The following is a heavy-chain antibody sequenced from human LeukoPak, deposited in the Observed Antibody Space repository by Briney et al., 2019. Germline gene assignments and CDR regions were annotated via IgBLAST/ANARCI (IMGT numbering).Heavy chain of an antibody. Sequence: GGSLRLSCAASGFTVRSNYMSWVRQAPGKGLEWVSVIYSGGSTYYADSVKGRFTISRENSKNTVYLQMNSLRAEDTAVYYCAKSTGGSLFDPWGQGTLVTVSS. CDR1: GFTVRSNY. V-gene: IGHV3-53*01. D-gene: IGHD3-10*01. CDR3: AKSTGGSLFDP. CDR2: IYSGGST. J-gene: IGHJ5*02.